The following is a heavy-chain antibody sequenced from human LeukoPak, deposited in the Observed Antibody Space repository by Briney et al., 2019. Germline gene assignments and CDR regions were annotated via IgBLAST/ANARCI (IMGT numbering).Heavy chain of an antibody. J-gene: IGHJ4*02. D-gene: IGHD3-10*01. CDR1: GFTFSSYG. CDR3: ARGFGSVYGSGSYLYY. Sequence: PGGSLRLSCAASGFTFSSYGMHWVRQAPGKGLEWVAFIRYDGSNKYYADSVKGRFTISRDNSKNTLYLQMNSLRAEDTAVYYCARGFGSVYGSGSYLYYWGQGTLVTVSS. V-gene: IGHV3-30*02. CDR2: IRYDGSNK.